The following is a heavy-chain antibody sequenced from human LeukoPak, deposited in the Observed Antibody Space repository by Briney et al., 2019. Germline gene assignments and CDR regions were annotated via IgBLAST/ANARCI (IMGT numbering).Heavy chain of an antibody. CDR1: GGSIRDYH. V-gene: IGHV4-59*12. Sequence: KTSETLSLTCTVFGGSIRDYHWSWIRQPPGKGLEWIGHFYYSGSTNFNPSLKSRVTISVDRSKNQFSLKLSSVTAADTAVYYCARDNSRPPPDYYYYMDVWGKGTTVTVSS. CDR3: ARDNSRPPPDYYYYMDV. D-gene: IGHD2/OR15-2a*01. J-gene: IGHJ6*03. CDR2: FYYSGST.